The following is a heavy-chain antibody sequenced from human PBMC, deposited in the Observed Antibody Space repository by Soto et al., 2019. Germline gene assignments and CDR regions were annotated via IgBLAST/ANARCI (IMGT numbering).Heavy chain of an antibody. D-gene: IGHD3-9*01. Sequence: GGSLRLSCAASGFTFSSYAMSWVRQAPGKGLEWVSAISGSGGSTYYADSVKGRFTISRDNSKNTLYLQMNSLRAEDTAVYYCAKSIEPNQLRYFDWTEFYYYYYYMDVWGKGTTVTVSS. J-gene: IGHJ6*03. V-gene: IGHV3-23*01. CDR2: ISGSGGST. CDR1: GFTFSSYA. CDR3: AKSIEPNQLRYFDWTEFYYYYYYMDV.